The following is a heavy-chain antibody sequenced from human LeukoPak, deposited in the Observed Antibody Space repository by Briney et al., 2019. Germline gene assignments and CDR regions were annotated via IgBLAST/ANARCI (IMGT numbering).Heavy chain of an antibody. J-gene: IGHJ4*02. V-gene: IGHV3-21*04. CDR3: ATGPRHDTGRRLQY. CDR2: ISSSSSYI. Sequence: GGSLRLSCAASGFTFSSYSMNWVRQAPGKGLEWVSSISSSSSYIYCADSVKGRFTISRDNAKNSLYLQMNSLRAEDTATYYCATGPRHDTGRRLQYWGQGALVTVSA. CDR1: GFTFSSYS. D-gene: IGHD1-1*01.